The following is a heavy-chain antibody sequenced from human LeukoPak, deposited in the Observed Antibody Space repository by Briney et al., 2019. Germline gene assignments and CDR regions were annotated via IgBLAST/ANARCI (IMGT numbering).Heavy chain of an antibody. CDR1: GASITSASYF. CDR2: IYYSGIT. V-gene: IGHV4-39*07. Sequence: SETLSLTCSVSGASITSASYFWGWIRQPPGKGLEWIRTIYYSGITYYNPSLKSRVTMSVDTSKNQFSLKLSSVTAADTAVYYCARVGGGYYDSSGYSLFDYWGQGTLVTVSS. D-gene: IGHD3-22*01. CDR3: ARVGGGYYDSSGYSLFDY. J-gene: IGHJ4*02.